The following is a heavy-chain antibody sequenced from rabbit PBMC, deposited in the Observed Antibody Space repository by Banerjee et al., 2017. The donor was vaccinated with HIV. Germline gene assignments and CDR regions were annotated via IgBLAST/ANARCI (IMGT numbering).Heavy chain of an antibody. CDR2: IYAGSSGST. CDR3: AREDYDSNYYDL. D-gene: IGHD8-1*01. J-gene: IGHJ3*01. Sequence: EWIACIYAGSSGSTDYASWAKGRFIISKTSSTTVTLQMTSLTAADTATYFCAREDYDSNYYDLWGQGTLVTVS. V-gene: IGHV1S40*01.